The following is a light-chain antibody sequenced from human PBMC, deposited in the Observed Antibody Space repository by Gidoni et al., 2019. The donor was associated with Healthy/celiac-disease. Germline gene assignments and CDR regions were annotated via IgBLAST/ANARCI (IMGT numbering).Light chain of an antibody. CDR2: QDS. Sequence: SYEMTQPPSVSVSPGQTASITCSGDKLGDKYACWYQQKPGQSPVLVMYQDSKRPSGILRRFSGSNSGNTATLTISGTQAMDEADYYCQAWDSSTAVFGTGTKVTVL. CDR1: KLGDKY. V-gene: IGLV3-1*01. J-gene: IGLJ1*01. CDR3: QAWDSSTAV.